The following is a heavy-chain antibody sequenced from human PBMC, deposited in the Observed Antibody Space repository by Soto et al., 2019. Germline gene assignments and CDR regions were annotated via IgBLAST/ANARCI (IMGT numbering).Heavy chain of an antibody. CDR2: MNPNSGNT. V-gene: IGHV1-8*01. D-gene: IGHD6-6*01. CDR1: GYTFTSYD. J-gene: IGHJ4*02. Sequence: QVQLVQSGAEVKKPGASVKVSCKASGYTFTSYDINWVRQATGQGLEWMGWMNPNSGNTGYAQKFQGRVTMTRNTSISTAYMELSSLRSEDTAVYYCARETYSSSSKVGGLYFDYWGQGTLVTVSS. CDR3: ARETYSSSSKVGGLYFDY.